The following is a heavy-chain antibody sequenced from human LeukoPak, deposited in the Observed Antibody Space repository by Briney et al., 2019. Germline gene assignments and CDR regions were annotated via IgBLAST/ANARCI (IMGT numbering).Heavy chain of an antibody. D-gene: IGHD6-19*01. V-gene: IGHV1-18*01. CDR2: ISAYNGNT. CDR3: ARRGSGSQDYYYYYGMDV. J-gene: IGHJ6*02. CDR1: GYTFTSYG. Sequence: ASVRVSCKASGYTFTSYGISWVRQAPGQGLEWMGWISAYNGNTNYAQKLQGRVTMTTDTSTSTAYMELRSLRSDDTAVYYCARRGSGSQDYYYYYGMDVWGQGTTVTVSS.